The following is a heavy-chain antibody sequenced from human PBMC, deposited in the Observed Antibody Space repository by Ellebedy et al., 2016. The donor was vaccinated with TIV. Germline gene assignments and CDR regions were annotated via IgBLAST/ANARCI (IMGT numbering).Heavy chain of an antibody. CDR2: INHSGST. CDR1: GGSISSSSYY. J-gene: IGHJ5*02. V-gene: IGHV4-39*07. Sequence: SETLSLXCTVSGGSISSSSYYWSWIRQPPGKGLEWIGEINHSGSTNYNPSLKSRVTISVDTSKNQFSLKLSSVTAADTAVYYCARGLRWFGAPWGQGTLVTVSS. CDR3: ARGLRWFGAP. D-gene: IGHD3-10*01.